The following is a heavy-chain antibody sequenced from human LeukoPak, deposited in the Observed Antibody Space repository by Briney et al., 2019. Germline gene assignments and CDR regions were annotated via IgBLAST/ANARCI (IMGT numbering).Heavy chain of an antibody. D-gene: IGHD3-16*01. Sequence: PGGSLRLSCAASGFTFSSYSMNWVRQAPGKGLEWVSSISSSSRYIYYADSVKGRLTISRDNAKNSLYLQMNSLRAEDTAVFYCAGGGEAFDIWGQGTMVTVSS. CDR3: AGGGEAFDI. J-gene: IGHJ3*02. CDR1: GFTFSSYS. V-gene: IGHV3-21*01. CDR2: ISSSSRYI.